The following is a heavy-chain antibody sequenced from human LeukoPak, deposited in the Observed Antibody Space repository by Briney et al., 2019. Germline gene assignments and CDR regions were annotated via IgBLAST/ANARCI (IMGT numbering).Heavy chain of an antibody. CDR1: GFTFSIFK. D-gene: IGHD3-16*01. Sequence: GGSLTLSCAASGFTFSIFKMTWVRQAPGKGLEWVASISHSSTYIYYGESLKGRVTVSSENARSLLFLHMSILRPDDTAVYYCARDFTGGEYFDSWGQGALVSVSS. V-gene: IGHV3-21*06. CDR3: ARDFTGGEYFDS. CDR2: ISHSSTYI. J-gene: IGHJ4*02.